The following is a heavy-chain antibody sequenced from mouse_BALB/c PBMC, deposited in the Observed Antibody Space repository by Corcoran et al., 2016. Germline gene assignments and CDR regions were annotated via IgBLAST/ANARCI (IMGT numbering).Heavy chain of an antibody. CDR2: INTYTGEP. CDR3: AREPYAMDY. J-gene: IGHJ4*01. CDR1: GYNFTNYG. V-gene: IGHV9-1*02. Sequence: QIQLVQSGPELKKPGETVKISCEASGYNFTNYGMNWVKQAPGKGLKWMGWINTYTGEPTYADDFKGRFAFSLETSASTAYLQINNLKNEDMATYFCAREPYAMDYWGQGTSVTVSS.